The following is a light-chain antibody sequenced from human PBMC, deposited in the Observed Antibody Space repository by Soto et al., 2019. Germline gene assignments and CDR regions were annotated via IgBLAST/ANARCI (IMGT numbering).Light chain of an antibody. Sequence: EIVMTQSPAALSVSPGERATLSCRASQSVSSNLAWYQHKPGQAPRLLIYGASTRATGIPARFSGSGSGTEFTLTISNLQSEDFAVYYCQQYNNWWTFGQGTKVEIK. J-gene: IGKJ1*01. V-gene: IGKV3-15*01. CDR2: GAS. CDR3: QQYNNWWT. CDR1: QSVSSN.